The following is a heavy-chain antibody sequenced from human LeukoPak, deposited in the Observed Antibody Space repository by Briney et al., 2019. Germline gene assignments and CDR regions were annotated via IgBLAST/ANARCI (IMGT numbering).Heavy chain of an antibody. V-gene: IGHV1-69*06. D-gene: IGHD3-10*01. CDR2: IIPIFGTA. CDR3: ARYRAVRGNWFDP. CDR1: GGTFSGYA. J-gene: IGHJ5*02. Sequence: GSSVKVSCKASGGTFSGYAISWVRQAPGQGLEWMGGIIPIFGTANYAQKFQGRVTITADKSTSTAYMELSSLRSEDTAVYYCARYRAVRGNWFDPWGQGTLVTVSS.